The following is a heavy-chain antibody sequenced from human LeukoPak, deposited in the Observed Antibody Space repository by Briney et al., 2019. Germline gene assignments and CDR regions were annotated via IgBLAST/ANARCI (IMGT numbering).Heavy chain of an antibody. J-gene: IGHJ4*02. Sequence: SETLSLTCTVSGGSISSNSYFRAWIRQPPGPGLQWVGSIYYTGTTYYNPSLKSRVTISVDTSENQFSLRLSSVTAADTAVYYCARLVSAAGSFDYWGQGTLVTVSS. D-gene: IGHD3-10*01. V-gene: IGHV4-39*01. CDR1: GGSISSNSYF. CDR3: ARLVSAAGSFDY. CDR2: IYYTGTT.